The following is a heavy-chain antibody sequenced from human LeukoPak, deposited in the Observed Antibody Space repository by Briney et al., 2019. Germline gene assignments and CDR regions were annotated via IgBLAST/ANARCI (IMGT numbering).Heavy chain of an antibody. J-gene: IGHJ5*02. CDR1: GGSISSGGYY. Sequence: SGTLSLTCAVSGGSISSGGYYWSWIRQHPGKGLEWIGYIYYSGSTYYNPSLKSRVTISVDTSKNQFSLKLSSVTAADTAVYYCASLYCSSTSCYGGGFDPWGQGTLVTVSS. CDR3: ASLYCSSTSCYGGGFDP. V-gene: IGHV4-31*11. D-gene: IGHD2-2*01. CDR2: IYYSGST.